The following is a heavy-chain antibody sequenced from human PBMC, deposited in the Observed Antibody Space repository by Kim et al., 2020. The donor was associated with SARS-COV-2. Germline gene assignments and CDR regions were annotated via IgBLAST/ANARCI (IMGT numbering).Heavy chain of an antibody. CDR3: ARGDDSSGTFDY. D-gene: IGHD3-22*01. J-gene: IGHJ4*02. V-gene: IGHV3-53*04. Sequence: YADSVKGRFTISGHNSKNTLYLQMTSLGARDTAVYYCARGDDSSGTFDYWGQGTLVTVSS.